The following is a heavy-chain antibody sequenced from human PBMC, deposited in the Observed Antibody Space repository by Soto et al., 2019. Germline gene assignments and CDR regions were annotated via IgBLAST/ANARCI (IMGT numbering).Heavy chain of an antibody. CDR2: IKSKTDGGTT. D-gene: IGHD6-13*01. CDR1: GFTFSNAW. CDR3: TTGYSSSWEYYFDY. Sequence: GGSLRLSCAASGFTFSNAWMSWVRQAPGKGLEWVGRIKSKTDGGTTDYAAPVKGRFTISRDDSKNTLYLQMNSLKTEDTAVYYCTTGYSSSWEYYFDYWGQVTLVTVSS. V-gene: IGHV3-15*01. J-gene: IGHJ4*02.